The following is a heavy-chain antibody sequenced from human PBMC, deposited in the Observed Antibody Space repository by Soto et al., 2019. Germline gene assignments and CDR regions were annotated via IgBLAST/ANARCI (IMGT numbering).Heavy chain of an antibody. Sequence: ASVKVSCTTSGYTFASFFIHWIRQAPGQGLEWMGWINPTSGATVSAQKFQDRVTMTRDTSISTAYMELRGLKSDDTAVYYCTRDPDYGDYWGYFFDYWGQGTPVTVSS. J-gene: IGHJ4*02. CDR2: INPTSGAT. CDR1: GYTFASFF. V-gene: IGHV1-2*02. D-gene: IGHD4-17*01. CDR3: TRDPDYGDYWGYFFDY.